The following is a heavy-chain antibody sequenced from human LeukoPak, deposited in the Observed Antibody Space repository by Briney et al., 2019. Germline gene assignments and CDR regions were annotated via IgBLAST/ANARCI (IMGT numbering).Heavy chain of an antibody. D-gene: IGHD2-15*01. CDR1: GGSFSGYY. V-gene: IGHV4-34*01. Sequence: SGTLSLTCAVCGGSFSGYYWSWIRQPPGKGLEWIGEINHSGSTNYNPSLKSRVTISVDTSKNQFSLKLSSVTAADTAVYYCARGLKLLRDSNWFDPWGQGTLVTVSS. J-gene: IGHJ5*02. CDR3: ARGLKLLRDSNWFDP. CDR2: INHSGST.